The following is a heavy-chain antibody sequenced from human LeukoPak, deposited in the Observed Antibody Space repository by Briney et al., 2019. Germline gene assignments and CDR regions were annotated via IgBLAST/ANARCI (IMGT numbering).Heavy chain of an antibody. Sequence: GGSLRLSCAASGFTFSSYAMHWVCQAPGKGLEWVAVISYDGSNKYYADSVKGRFTISRDNSKNTLYLQMNSLRAEDTAVYYCARTEYYYGSGSGDYWGQGTLVTVSS. CDR2: ISYDGSNK. V-gene: IGHV3-30*01. CDR3: ARTEYYYGSGSGDY. J-gene: IGHJ4*02. D-gene: IGHD3-10*01. CDR1: GFTFSSYA.